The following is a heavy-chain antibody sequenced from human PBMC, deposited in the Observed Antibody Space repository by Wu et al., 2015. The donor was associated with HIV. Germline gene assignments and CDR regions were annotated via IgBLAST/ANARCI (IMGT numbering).Heavy chain of an antibody. D-gene: IGHD3-16*01. CDR1: GGTFSYSA. CDR2: IIPIFGKT. CDR3: ARERYYDYRPEGY. J-gene: IGHJ4*02. Sequence: QAQLVQSGAEVKKPGSSVKVSCKASGGTFSYSAIAWVRQAPGQGLEWMGRIIPIFGKTNYAQKFQGRVTITADESSTTVYMELSSLRSEDTAVYYCARERYYDYRPEGYWGQGTLVTVSS. V-gene: IGHV1-69*13.